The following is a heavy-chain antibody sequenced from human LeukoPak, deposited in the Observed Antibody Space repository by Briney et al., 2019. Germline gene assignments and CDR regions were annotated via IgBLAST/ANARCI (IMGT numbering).Heavy chain of an antibody. Sequence: PGGSLRLSCATSGFTFSTYGRHWVRQAPGKGLEWVAAIWPDGSYKYYADSVKGRFTISRDNSKNTVYLQMNTLRDEDTAVYYCARAVWPFDYWGQGTLVTVSS. CDR2: IWPDGSYK. V-gene: IGHV3-33*01. CDR3: ARAVWPFDY. D-gene: IGHD3-16*01. J-gene: IGHJ4*02. CDR1: GFTFSTYG.